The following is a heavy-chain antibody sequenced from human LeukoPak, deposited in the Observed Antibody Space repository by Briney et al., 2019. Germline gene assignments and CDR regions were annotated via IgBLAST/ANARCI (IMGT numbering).Heavy chain of an antibody. Sequence: PSETLSLTCTVSGGSLSSSSYYWGWIRQPPGKGLEWIRTIFYSGSTYYNPSLKSRVTISVDTSKNQFSLKLSSVTAADTAVYYCARQTGSGLFILPGGQGTLVTVSS. V-gene: IGHV4-39*01. D-gene: IGHD3/OR15-3a*01. J-gene: IGHJ4*02. CDR1: GGSLSSSSYY. CDR3: ARQTGSGLFILP. CDR2: IFYSGST.